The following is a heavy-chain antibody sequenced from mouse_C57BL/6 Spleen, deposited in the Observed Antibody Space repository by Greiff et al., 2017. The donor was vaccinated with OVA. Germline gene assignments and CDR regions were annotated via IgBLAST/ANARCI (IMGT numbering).Heavy chain of an antibody. J-gene: IGHJ3*01. V-gene: IGHV1-53*01. CDR1: GYTFTSYW. CDR3: AREGFYYDYDPWFAY. CDR2: INPSNGGT. Sequence: QVQLQQPGTELVKPGASVTLSCKASGYTFTSYWMHWVKQRPGQGLEWIGNINPSNGGTNYNEKFKSKATLTVDKSSSTAYMQLSSLTSEDSAVYYCAREGFYYDYDPWFAYWGQGTLVTVSA. D-gene: IGHD2-4*01.